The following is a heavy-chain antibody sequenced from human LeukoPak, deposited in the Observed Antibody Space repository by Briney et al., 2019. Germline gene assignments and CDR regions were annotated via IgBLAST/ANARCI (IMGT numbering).Heavy chain of an antibody. CDR3: AKGGGYEAQYYYYYLDV. CDR2: IRYDGSNK. Sequence: GSLRLSCAASGFTFSSYGMYWVRQAPGKGLEGVAFIRYDGSNKYYADSVKGRFTVSRDNSKNTLYLQMKSLRAEDTAVYYCAKGGGYEAQYYYYYLDVWGKGTTVTISS. D-gene: IGHD5-12*01. CDR1: GFTFSSYG. J-gene: IGHJ6*03. V-gene: IGHV3-30*02.